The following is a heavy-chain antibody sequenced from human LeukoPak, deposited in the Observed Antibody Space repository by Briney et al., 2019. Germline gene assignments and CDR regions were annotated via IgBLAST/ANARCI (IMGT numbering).Heavy chain of an antibody. Sequence: GGSLRLSCAASGFTFSSYSMNWVRQAPGKGLEWVSSTSSSSSYIYYADSVKGRFTISRDNAKNSLYLQMNSLRAEDTAVYYCARAEFCSSTSCSRGSLFDYWGQGTLVTVSS. D-gene: IGHD2-2*01. CDR2: TSSSSSYI. J-gene: IGHJ4*02. CDR1: GFTFSSYS. V-gene: IGHV3-21*01. CDR3: ARAEFCSSTSCSRGSLFDY.